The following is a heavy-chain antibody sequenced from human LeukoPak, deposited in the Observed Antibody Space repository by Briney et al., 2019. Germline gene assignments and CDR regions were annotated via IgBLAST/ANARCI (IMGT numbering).Heavy chain of an antibody. CDR3: ATEGGRSNDFWSDYYYYYMDV. CDR1: GGSISSYY. Sequence: SETLSLTCTVSGGSISSYYWSWIRQPPGKGLEWIGEINHSGSTNYNPSLKSRVTISVDTSKNQFSLKLSSVTAADTAVYYCATEGGRSNDFWSDYYYYYMDVWGKGTTVTVSS. D-gene: IGHD3-3*01. J-gene: IGHJ6*03. CDR2: INHSGST. V-gene: IGHV4-34*01.